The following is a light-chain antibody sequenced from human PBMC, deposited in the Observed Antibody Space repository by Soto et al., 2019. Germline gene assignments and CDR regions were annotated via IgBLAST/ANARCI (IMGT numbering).Light chain of an antibody. V-gene: IGKV3-20*01. CDR3: QQYSTSPIT. J-gene: IGKJ5*01. Sequence: EIVLTQSPGTLSLSPGETATVSCRASQSVRSSYLAWYQQKPGQAPRLLISGASSRATGISDRFSGSGSGTDFTLTISSLEPEDFAVYYCQQYSTSPITFGQGTRLEIK. CDR2: GAS. CDR1: QSVRSSY.